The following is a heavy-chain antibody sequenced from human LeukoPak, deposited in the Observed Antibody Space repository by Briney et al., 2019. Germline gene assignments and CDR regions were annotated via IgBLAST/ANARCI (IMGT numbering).Heavy chain of an antibody. D-gene: IGHD1-26*01. CDR2: IFPLFETT. CDR1: GGTFNNYA. CDR3: ARGRESHGHYFHF. Sequence: SVKVSCKASGGTFNNYAINWVRQAPGQGLEWMGGIFPLFETTNYAQGFQGRVTITADDSTSTAHMELNSLTTEDTAVYYCARGRESHGHYFHFWGQGTLVTVSS. J-gene: IGHJ4*02. V-gene: IGHV1-69*01.